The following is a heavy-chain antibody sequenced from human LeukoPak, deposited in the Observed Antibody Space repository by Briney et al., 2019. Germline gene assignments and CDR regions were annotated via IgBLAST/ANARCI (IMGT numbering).Heavy chain of an antibody. CDR2: IKQDGSEK. D-gene: IGHD3-9*01. V-gene: IGHV3-7*01. CDR3: AREPNYYDILTGYYFRYFDY. CDR1: GFTFSSYW. J-gene: IGHJ4*02. Sequence: GGSLRLSCAASGFTFSSYWMSWARQAPGKGLEWVANIKQDGSEKYYVDSVKGRFTISRGNAKNSLYLQMNSLRAEDTAVYYCAREPNYYDILTGYYFRYFDYWGQGTLVTVSS.